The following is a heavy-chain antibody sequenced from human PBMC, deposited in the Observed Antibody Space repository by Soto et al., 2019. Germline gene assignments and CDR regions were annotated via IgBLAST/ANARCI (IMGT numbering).Heavy chain of an antibody. D-gene: IGHD6-19*01. Sequence: QVQLVQSGAEVKKPGSSVKVSCKASGGTFSSYTISWVRQAAGQGLEWMGRIIPILGIAKYGEKFQGRVTITADKSTITAYMELSSLRSEYTAVYYCARDKLPYSSGWSWFDPWGQGTLVTVSS. J-gene: IGHJ5*02. CDR1: GGTFSSYT. V-gene: IGHV1-69*08. CDR3: ARDKLPYSSGWSWFDP. CDR2: IIPILGIA.